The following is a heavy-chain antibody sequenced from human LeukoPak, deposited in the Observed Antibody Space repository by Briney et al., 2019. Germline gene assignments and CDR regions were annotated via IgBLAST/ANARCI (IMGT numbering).Heavy chain of an antibody. Sequence: GGSLRLSCAASGFTFSSYEMNWVRQAPGKGLEWVSYISNSGSTTHYADSVNGRFTISRDHAKHSLYLQMNSLRAEDTAVYYCARDCTSCYPYWGQGTLVTVSS. D-gene: IGHD2-2*01. CDR3: ARDCTSCYPY. J-gene: IGHJ4*02. CDR2: ISNSGSTT. V-gene: IGHV3-48*03. CDR1: GFTFSSYE.